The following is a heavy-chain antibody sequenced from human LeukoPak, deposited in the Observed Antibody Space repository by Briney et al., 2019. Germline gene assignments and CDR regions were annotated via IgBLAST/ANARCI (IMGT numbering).Heavy chain of an antibody. V-gene: IGHV3-49*05. J-gene: IGHJ6*03. CDR1: GFTFGDYA. D-gene: IGHD6-6*01. CDR3: TRDLWAARPEYYYYYYMDV. Sequence: NPGRSLRLSCTASGFTFGDYAMSWFRQAPGKGLEWVGFIRGKAYGGTTEYAASVKGRFTISRDDSKSIAYLQMNSLKTEDTAVYYCTRDLWAARPEYYYYYYMDVWGKGTTVTVSS. CDR2: IRGKAYGGTT.